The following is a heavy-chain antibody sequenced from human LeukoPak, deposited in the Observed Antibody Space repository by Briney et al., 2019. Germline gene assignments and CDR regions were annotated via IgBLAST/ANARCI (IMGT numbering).Heavy chain of an antibody. CDR1: GFTFSSYS. D-gene: IGHD3-10*01. CDR2: ISSSSSTI. Sequence: RGSLRLSCAASGFTFSSYSMNWVRQAPGKGLEWVSYISSSSSTIYYADSVKGRFTISRDNAKNSLYLQMNSLRAEDTAVYYCARVSASYPPDYWGQGTLVTVSS. J-gene: IGHJ4*02. CDR3: ARVSASYPPDY. V-gene: IGHV3-48*01.